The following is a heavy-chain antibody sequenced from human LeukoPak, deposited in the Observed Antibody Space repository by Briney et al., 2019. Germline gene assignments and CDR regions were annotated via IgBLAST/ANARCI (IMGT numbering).Heavy chain of an antibody. D-gene: IGHD2-2*01. CDR3: ARHNPPPTGFCSATSCFMSGSQYFYMDV. Sequence: SETLSLTCTVSGGSISGYFWSWIRQPPGKGPEWIGYIYSTGTTNYSPSLSSRVTISVDTSKNPLSLNLRFVTATDTAVYHCARHNPPPTGFCSATSCFMSGSQYFYMDVWGKGTSVTVS. V-gene: IGHV4-4*09. J-gene: IGHJ6*03. CDR1: GGSISGYF. CDR2: IYSTGTT.